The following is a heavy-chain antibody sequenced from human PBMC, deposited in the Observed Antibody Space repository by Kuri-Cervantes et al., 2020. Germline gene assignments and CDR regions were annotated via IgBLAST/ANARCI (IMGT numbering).Heavy chain of an antibody. CDR3: ARSYYDFWSGYILSLGRAFDI. CDR1: GGSLRGYY. D-gene: IGHD3-3*01. V-gene: IGHV4-34*01. J-gene: IGHJ3*02. CDR2: INHSGST. Sequence: SETLSLTCAVYGGSLRGYYWAWIRQPPGKGPEWIGEINHSGSTNYNSSLKNRVNILVDTLRKQFSLKVTSVTAADTAVYYCARSYYDFWSGYILSLGRAFDIWDQGTMVTVSS.